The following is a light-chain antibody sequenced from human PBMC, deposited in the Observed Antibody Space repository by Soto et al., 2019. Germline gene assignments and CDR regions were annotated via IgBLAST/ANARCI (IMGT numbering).Light chain of an antibody. Sequence: SYELTQPPSVSVSPGQTVTITCSGDKLGDEYASWYQHRPGQSPVLVIYQDNKRPSEIPERFSGSNSGNTATLTISGTQAMDEADYYCQAWDSSTAVFGGGTKLTVL. J-gene: IGLJ2*01. CDR1: KLGDEY. CDR3: QAWDSSTAV. V-gene: IGLV3-1*01. CDR2: QDN.